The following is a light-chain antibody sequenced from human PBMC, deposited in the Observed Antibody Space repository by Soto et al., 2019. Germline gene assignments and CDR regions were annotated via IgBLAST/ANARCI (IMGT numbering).Light chain of an antibody. V-gene: IGLV2-14*01. J-gene: IGLJ1*01. CDR2: EVS. Sequence: QSVLTHPASVSWSPGQSITISCTGTSSDVGAHNYVSWYQQHPGKAPKLMIYEVSDRPSGISNRFSGSKSGNTASLTISGLQSEDEADYYCSSYTSTTTLVFGTGTKVTVL. CDR3: SSYTSTTTLV. CDR1: SSDVGAHNY.